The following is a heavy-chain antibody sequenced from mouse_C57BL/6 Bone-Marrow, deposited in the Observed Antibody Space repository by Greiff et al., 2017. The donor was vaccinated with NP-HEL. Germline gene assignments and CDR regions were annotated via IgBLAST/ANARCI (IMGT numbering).Heavy chain of an antibody. CDR2: IDPSDSYT. D-gene: IGHD2-4*01. CDR3: AKLRPYAMDY. J-gene: IGHJ4*01. CDR1: GYTFPCYW. Sequence: QQSCKASGYTFPCYWMQWVKQRPGQGLEWIGEIDPSDSYTNYNQKFKGKATLTVDTSSSTAYMQLSSLTSEDSAVYYCAKLRPYAMDYWGQGTSVTVSS. V-gene: IGHV1-50*01.